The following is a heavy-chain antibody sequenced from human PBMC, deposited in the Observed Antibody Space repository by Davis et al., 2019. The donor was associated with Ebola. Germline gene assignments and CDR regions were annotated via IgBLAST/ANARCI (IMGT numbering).Heavy chain of an antibody. CDR2: IYYSGST. Sequence: MPSETLSLTCAVSGGSISSSNWWSWIRQPPGKGLEWIGYIYYSGSTNYNPSLKSRVTISVDTSKNQFSLKLSSVTAADTAVYYCARATYGDCFDYWGQGTLVTVSS. CDR1: GGSISSSNW. V-gene: IGHV4-61*01. D-gene: IGHD4-17*01. J-gene: IGHJ4*02. CDR3: ARATYGDCFDY.